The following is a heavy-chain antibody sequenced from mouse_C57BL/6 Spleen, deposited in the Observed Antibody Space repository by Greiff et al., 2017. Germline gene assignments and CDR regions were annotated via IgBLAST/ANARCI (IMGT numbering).Heavy chain of an antibody. V-gene: IGHV5-6*01. Sequence: EVQRVESGGDLVKPGGSLKLSCAASGFTFSSYGMSWVRQTPDKRLEWVATISSGGSYTYYPDSVKGRFTISRDNAKNTLYLQMSSLKSEDTAMYYCARPTDYGAMDYWGQGTSVTVSS. CDR3: ARPTDYGAMDY. CDR1: GFTFSSYG. CDR2: ISSGGSYT. D-gene: IGHD1-1*01. J-gene: IGHJ4*01.